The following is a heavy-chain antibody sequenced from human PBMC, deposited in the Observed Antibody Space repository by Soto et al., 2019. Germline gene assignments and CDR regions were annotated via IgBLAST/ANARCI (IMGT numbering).Heavy chain of an antibody. Sequence: GGSLRLSCAASGFTLSDYVMNWVRQTPGKGLEWVSSITGGSYLYYADSVRGRFTISRGNAQNSLFLQMNSLRAEDTAVYYCASGYSSALGAFDFWGQGTMVTVSS. V-gene: IGHV3-21*01. CDR2: ITGGSYL. D-gene: IGHD6-25*01. J-gene: IGHJ3*01. CDR1: GFTLSDYV. CDR3: ASGYSSALGAFDF.